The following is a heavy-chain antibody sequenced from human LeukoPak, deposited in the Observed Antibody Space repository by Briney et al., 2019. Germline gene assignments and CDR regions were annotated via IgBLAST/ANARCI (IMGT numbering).Heavy chain of an antibody. D-gene: IGHD2-2*01. CDR1: GFTVSSQY. V-gene: IGHV3-66*01. CDR3: ARRKVVSAYYYGMDV. Sequence: GGSLRLSCAASGFTVSSQYMSWVRQAPGKGLEWVSVSYTGGTTHYADSVKGRFTISRDNAKNTLYLQMNSLRAEDTAVYYCARRKVVSAYYYGMDVWGQGTTVTVSS. CDR2: SYTGGTT. J-gene: IGHJ6*02.